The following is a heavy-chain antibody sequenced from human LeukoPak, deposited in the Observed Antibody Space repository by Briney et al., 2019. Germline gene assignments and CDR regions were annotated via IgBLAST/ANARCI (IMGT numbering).Heavy chain of an antibody. CDR2: IYYSGST. D-gene: IGHD1-1*01. CDR3: ARGFTKFDY. Sequence: SETLSLTCTVSGGSISSHYWSWTRQPPGKGLEWIGYIYYSGSTNYNPSLKSRVTISVDTSKNQFSLKLSSVTAADTAVYYCARGFTKFDYWGQGTLVTVSS. J-gene: IGHJ4*02. CDR1: GGSISSHY. V-gene: IGHV4-59*11.